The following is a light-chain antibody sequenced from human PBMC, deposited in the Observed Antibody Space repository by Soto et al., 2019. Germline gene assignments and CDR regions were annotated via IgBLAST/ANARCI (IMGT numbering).Light chain of an antibody. CDR1: QDITNW. Sequence: DIQMTQSPSTLSASVGDRVSITCRASQDITNWLAWYQQKPGEAPKLLIYNASTLESGVPSRFSGSGSGTDFTLTMSSLQADDFATYYCQQSNSYPFTFGGGTKVEIK. CDR3: QQSNSYPFT. J-gene: IGKJ4*02. CDR2: NAS. V-gene: IGKV1-5*01.